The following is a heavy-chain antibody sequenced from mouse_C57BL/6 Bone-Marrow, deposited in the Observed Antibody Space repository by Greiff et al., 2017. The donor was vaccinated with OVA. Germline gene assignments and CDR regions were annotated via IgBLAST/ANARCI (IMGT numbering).Heavy chain of an antibody. CDR3: TSYGNFDY. CDR2: IDPENGDT. V-gene: IGHV14-4*01. D-gene: IGHD2-1*01. CDR1: GFNFKDDY. Sequence: VQLQQSGAEFVRPGASVKLSCTASGFNFKDDYMHWVKQRPEQGLEWIGWIDPENGDTEYASKFQGKVTITADTSSNTAYLQLSSLTSEDTAVYYCTSYGNFDYWGQGTTLTVSS. J-gene: IGHJ2*01.